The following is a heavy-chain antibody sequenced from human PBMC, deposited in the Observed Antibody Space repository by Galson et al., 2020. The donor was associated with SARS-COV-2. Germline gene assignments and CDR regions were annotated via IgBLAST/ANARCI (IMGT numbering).Heavy chain of an antibody. J-gene: IGHJ3*02. CDR3: VKEYCNSTSCHNAYDI. V-gene: IGHV1-24*01. D-gene: IGHD2-2*01. CDR1: GHTLTEIS. Sequence: ASVKVSCKVSGHTLTEISIHWVRQAPGKGLEWMGGFDPDEGETIYAQKFQDRVTMTEDTSTDTAYMQLSSLRSEDTAIYYCVKEYCNSTSCHNAYDIWGQGTMVTVSS. CDR2: FDPDEGET.